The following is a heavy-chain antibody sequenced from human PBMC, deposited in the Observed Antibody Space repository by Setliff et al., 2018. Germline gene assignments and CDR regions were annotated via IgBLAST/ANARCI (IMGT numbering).Heavy chain of an antibody. CDR1: GYTFTNYW. CDR2: IYPGDSDT. CDR3: ARNRVALYDAFDI. J-gene: IGHJ3*02. D-gene: IGHD5-12*01. V-gene: IGHV5-51*01. Sequence: PGESLKISCKSSGYTFTNYWIGWVRQMPGKGLEWMGIIYPGDSDTRYSPSFQGQVTISADKSISTAYLQWSSLKASDTAIYYCARNRVALYDAFDIWGQGTMVTVSS.